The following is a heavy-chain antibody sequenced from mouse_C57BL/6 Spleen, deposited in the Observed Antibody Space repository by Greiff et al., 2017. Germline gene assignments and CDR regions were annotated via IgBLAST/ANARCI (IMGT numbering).Heavy chain of an antibody. V-gene: IGHV1-82*01. CDR2: IYPGDGDT. D-gene: IGHD1-1*01. J-gene: IGHJ2*01. Sequence: QVQLQQSGPELVKPGASVKISCKASGYAFSSSWMNWVKQRPGKGLEWIGRIYPGDGDTNYNGKFKGKATLTADKSSSTAYMQLSSLTSEDSAVYFWARSNYGSVASDYWGQGTTLTVSS. CDR1: GYAFSSSW. CDR3: ARSNYGSVASDY.